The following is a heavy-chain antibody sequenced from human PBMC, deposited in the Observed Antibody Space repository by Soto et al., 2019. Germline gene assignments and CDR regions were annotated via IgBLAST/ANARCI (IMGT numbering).Heavy chain of an antibody. V-gene: IGHV5-10-1*01. J-gene: IGHJ6*02. D-gene: IGHD2-2*01. CDR1: GYSFTSYW. CDR2: IDPSDSYT. Sequence: GESLKISCKGSGYSFTSYWISWVRQMPGKGLEWMGRIDPSDSYTNYSPSFQGHVTISADKSISTAYLQWSSLKASDTAMYYCARQKGYCSSTSCSHYYYGMDVWGQGTTVTVSS. CDR3: ARQKGYCSSTSCSHYYYGMDV.